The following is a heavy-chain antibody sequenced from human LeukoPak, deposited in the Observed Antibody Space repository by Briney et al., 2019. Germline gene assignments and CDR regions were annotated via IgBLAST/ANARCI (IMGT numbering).Heavy chain of an antibody. CDR1: GGSISSYY. J-gene: IGHJ2*01. CDR2: IYYSGST. V-gene: IGHV4-59*01. D-gene: IGHD6-13*01. Sequence: SETLSLTCTVSGGSISSYYWSWIRQPPGKGLEWIGYIYYSGSTNYNPSLKSRVTISVDTSKNQFSLELSSVTAADTAVYYCARAGAQQQLLWYSDLWGRGTLVTVSS. CDR3: ARAGAQQQLLWYSDL.